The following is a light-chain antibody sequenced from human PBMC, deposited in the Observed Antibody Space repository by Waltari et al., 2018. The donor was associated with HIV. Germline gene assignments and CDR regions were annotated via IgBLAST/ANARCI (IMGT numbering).Light chain of an antibody. CDR1: SSDVGSYNL. J-gene: IGLJ2*01. CDR3: CSYAGSSTPYVV. V-gene: IGLV2-23*01. Sequence: QSALTQPASVSGSPGQSITISCTGTSSDVGSYNLVSWYQQHPGKDPKLMSYEGSKRPSGVSTRFSGSKSVNTASLTISGLQAEDEADYYCCSYAGSSTPYVVFGGGTKLTVL. CDR2: EGS.